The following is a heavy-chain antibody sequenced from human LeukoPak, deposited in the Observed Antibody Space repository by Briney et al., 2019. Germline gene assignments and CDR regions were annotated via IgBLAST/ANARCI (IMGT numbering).Heavy chain of an antibody. CDR3: ARSGIAEA. J-gene: IGHJ5*02. CDR1: GFTFSSYS. Sequence: GGSLRLSCAASGFTFSSYSMSWVRQAPGKGLEWVSYISSSGSNIDYVDSVKGRFTISRDNAKNSLYLQMNSLRAEDTAVYYCARSGIAEAWGQGTLVTVSS. V-gene: IGHV3-48*04. D-gene: IGHD6-13*01. CDR2: ISSSGSNI.